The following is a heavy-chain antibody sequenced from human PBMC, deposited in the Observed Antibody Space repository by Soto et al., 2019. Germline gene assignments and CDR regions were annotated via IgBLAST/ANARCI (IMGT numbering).Heavy chain of an antibody. CDR1: GGTFSSYA. CDR3: ARGDCSGGSCPLYYYYGMDV. J-gene: IGHJ6*02. V-gene: IGHV1-69*13. D-gene: IGHD2-15*01. CDR2: IIPIFGTA. Sequence: SVKVSCKASGGTFSSYAISWVRQAPGQGLEWMGGIIPIFGTANYAQKFQGRVTITADESTSTAYMELSSLRSEDTAVYYCARGDCSGGSCPLYYYYGMDVWGQGTTVTVSS.